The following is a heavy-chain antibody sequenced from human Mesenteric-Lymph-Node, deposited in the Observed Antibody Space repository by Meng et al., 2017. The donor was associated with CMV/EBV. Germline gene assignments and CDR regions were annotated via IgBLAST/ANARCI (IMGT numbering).Heavy chain of an antibody. V-gene: IGHV3-9*01. CDR1: GFNFDEYA. D-gene: IGHD2-2*01. Sequence: SLKISCAASGFNFDEYAMHWVRQAPGKGLEWVSGISWNSGSIGYADSVKGRFTISRDNAKNSLYLQMNSLRAEDTALYYCAMLSLGYCSSTSCSQLYYDAFDIWGQGTMVTVSS. CDR2: ISWNSGSI. CDR3: AMLSLGYCSSTSCSQLYYDAFDI. J-gene: IGHJ3*02.